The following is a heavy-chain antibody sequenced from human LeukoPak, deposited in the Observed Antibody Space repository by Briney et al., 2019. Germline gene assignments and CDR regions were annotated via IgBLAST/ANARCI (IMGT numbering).Heavy chain of an antibody. CDR2: ISPGSNTI. D-gene: IGHD3-10*01. Sequence: PGGSLRLSCAASGFTFSGYSMNWLRQAPGKGLEWVSYISPGSNTIYYADSVKGRFTISRDNAKNSLYLQMNSLRDEDTAVYYCARGRLYGSGSYCCFDYWGQGSLVTVSS. CDR3: ARGRLYGSGSYCCFDY. J-gene: IGHJ4*02. V-gene: IGHV3-48*02. CDR1: GFTFSGYS.